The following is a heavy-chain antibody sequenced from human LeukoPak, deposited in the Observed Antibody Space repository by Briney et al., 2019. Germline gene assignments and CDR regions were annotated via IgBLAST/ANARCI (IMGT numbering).Heavy chain of an antibody. CDR2: IWSDGSAK. D-gene: IGHD1-26*01. V-gene: IGHV3-33*01. CDR1: GFTFSTYG. CDR3: ARRGSGTHHFDY. J-gene: IGHJ4*02. Sequence: TGGSLGLSCAASGFTFSTYGMHWVRQTPGKGLEWVAVIWSDGSAKYYVDSVKGRFTLSRDNSKNTLHLQMNSLRAEDTAVYYCARRGSGTHHFDYWGQGTLVTVSS.